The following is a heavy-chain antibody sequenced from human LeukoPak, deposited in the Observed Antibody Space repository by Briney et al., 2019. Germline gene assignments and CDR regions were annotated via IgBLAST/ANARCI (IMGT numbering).Heavy chain of an antibody. CDR3: AILGRGSNFDY. V-gene: IGHV3-74*01. Sequence: PGGSLRLSCAASEFTFSTYWMHWVRQAPGKGMVWVSRINSDGSSTSYADSVKGRFTISRDNAKNTLYLQMNSLRAEDTAVYYFAILGRGSNFDYWGQGTLVTVSS. J-gene: IGHJ4*02. CDR1: EFTFSTYW. CDR2: INSDGSST. D-gene: IGHD3-10*01.